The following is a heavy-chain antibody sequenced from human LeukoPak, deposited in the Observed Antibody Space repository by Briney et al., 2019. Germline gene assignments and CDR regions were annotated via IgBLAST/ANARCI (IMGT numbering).Heavy chain of an antibody. J-gene: IGHJ4*02. Sequence: ASVKVSCTASGYTFTGYHMPWVRQAPGQGLEWMGCINPNSGGANYAQRFQGRVTMTRDTSTSTVYMELSRLGSDDTAVYYCASGWTNYFDYWGRGTLVTVSS. CDR2: INPNSGGA. CDR3: ASGWTNYFDY. CDR1: GYTFTGYH. V-gene: IGHV1-2*02. D-gene: IGHD6-19*01.